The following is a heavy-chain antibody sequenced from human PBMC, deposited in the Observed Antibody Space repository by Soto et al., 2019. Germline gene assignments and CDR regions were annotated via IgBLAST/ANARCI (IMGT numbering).Heavy chain of an antibody. V-gene: IGHV1-3*01. CDR1: GYTFTSYA. J-gene: IGHJ4*02. D-gene: IGHD3-3*01. CDR3: ARDGDAFYYDFWSGYYTGVDY. CDR2: INAGNGNT. Sequence: ASVKVSCKASGYTFTSYAMHWVRQAPGQRLEWMGWINAGNGNTKYSQKFQGRVTITRDTSASTAYMELSSLRSEDTAVYYCARDGDAFYYDFWSGYYTGVDYWGQGTLVTSPQ.